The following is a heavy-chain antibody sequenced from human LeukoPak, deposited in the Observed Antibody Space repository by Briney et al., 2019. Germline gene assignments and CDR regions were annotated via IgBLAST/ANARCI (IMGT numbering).Heavy chain of an antibody. D-gene: IGHD3-10*01. J-gene: IGHJ4*02. Sequence: PGGSLRLSCAASGFAFSSYAMSWVRQAPGKGLEWVSGISGGGGSTYYADSVKGRFTISRDNSKNTLYLQMNSLRAEDTAVYYCAKLRSSGSFDYWGQGTLVTVSS. V-gene: IGHV3-23*01. CDR3: AKLRSSGSFDY. CDR1: GFAFSSYA. CDR2: ISGGGGST.